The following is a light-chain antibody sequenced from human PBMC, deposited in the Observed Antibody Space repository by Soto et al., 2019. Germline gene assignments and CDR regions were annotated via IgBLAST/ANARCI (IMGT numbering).Light chain of an antibody. J-gene: IGLJ1*01. Sequence: QSVLTQPPSVSGAPGQRVTISCTGSSSNIGAGYDVHWYQQLPGTAPKLLIYGNSNRASGVPDRFSGSKSGTSASLAITGVQAEDEADYYCQSYDSSLSGFYVFGTGTKVTVL. V-gene: IGLV1-40*01. CDR1: SSNIGAGYD. CDR2: GNS. CDR3: QSYDSSLSGFYV.